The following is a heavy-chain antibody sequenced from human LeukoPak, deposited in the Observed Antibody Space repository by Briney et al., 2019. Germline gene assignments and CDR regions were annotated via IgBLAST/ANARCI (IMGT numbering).Heavy chain of an antibody. D-gene: IGHD3/OR15-3a*01. Sequence: GGSLRLSCAVSGFTFSSYWMHWVRQAPGKGRMWVSHINNDGSNTRYADSVKGRFTTSRDNAKNTLYLQMKSLRGEDTAVYYCARSGGTGFDPWGQGTLVTVSS. J-gene: IGHJ5*02. CDR2: INNDGSNT. CDR3: ARSGGTGFDP. CDR1: GFTFSSYW. V-gene: IGHV3-74*01.